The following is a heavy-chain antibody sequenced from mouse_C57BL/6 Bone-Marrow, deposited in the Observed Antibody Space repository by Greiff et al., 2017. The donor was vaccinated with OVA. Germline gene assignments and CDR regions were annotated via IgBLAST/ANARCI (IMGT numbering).Heavy chain of an antibody. J-gene: IGHJ3*01. V-gene: IGHV14-4*01. D-gene: IGHD2-1*01. CDR2: IDPENGDT. CDR1: GFNIKDDY. CDR3: TTFLYYMGFAY. Sequence: EVMLVESGPELVRPGASVKLSCTASGFNIKDDYMHWVKQRPEQGLEWIGWIDPENGDTEYASKFQGKATITADTSSNTAYLQLSSLTSEDTAVYYCTTFLYYMGFAYWGQGTLVTVSA.